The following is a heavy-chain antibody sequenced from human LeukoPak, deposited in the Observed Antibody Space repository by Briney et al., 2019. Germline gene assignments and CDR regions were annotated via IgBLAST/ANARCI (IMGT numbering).Heavy chain of an antibody. V-gene: IGHV3-7*01. CDR2: IKQDGSEK. J-gene: IGHJ5*02. D-gene: IGHD2-15*01. CDR3: ARDHVVVVVAATHWFDP. CDR1: ECTFSSYW. Sequence: PGGSLSLCCAASECTFSSYWMSWLRQAPGKVLEWVANIKQDGSEKYYVDSVKGRFTISRDNAKNSLYLQMNSMRAEDTAVYYCARDHVVVVVAATHWFDPWGQGTLVTVSS.